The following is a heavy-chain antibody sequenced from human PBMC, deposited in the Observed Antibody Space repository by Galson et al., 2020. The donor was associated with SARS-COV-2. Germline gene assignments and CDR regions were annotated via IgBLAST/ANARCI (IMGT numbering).Heavy chain of an antibody. CDR2: IKQDGSEK. CDR1: GFTFSSYW. Sequence: GGSLRLSCAASGFTFSSYWMSWVRQAPGKGLEWVANIKQDGSEKYYVDSVKGRFTISRDNAKNSLYLQMNSLRAEDTAVYYCARDQGGEYYYGAGIPRGDYCGQGTLVTVSS. V-gene: IGHV3-7*03. D-gene: IGHD3-10*01. CDR3: ARDQGGEYYYGAGIPRGDY. J-gene: IGHJ4*02.